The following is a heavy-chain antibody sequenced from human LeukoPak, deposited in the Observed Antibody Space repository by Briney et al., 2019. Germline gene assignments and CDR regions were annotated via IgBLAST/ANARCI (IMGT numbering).Heavy chain of an antibody. J-gene: IGHJ3*02. Sequence: SETLSLTCTVSGGSIISGGYDWSWIRQPPGKGLEWIGYIYNSGSTYYNPSLKSRVTISVDRSKNQFSLKLSSVTAADTAVYYCARDYVTNYYDSSGYYPTNAFDIWGQGTMVTVSS. CDR2: IYNSGST. CDR1: GGSIISGGYD. V-gene: IGHV4-30-2*01. CDR3: ARDYVTNYYDSSGYYPTNAFDI. D-gene: IGHD3-22*01.